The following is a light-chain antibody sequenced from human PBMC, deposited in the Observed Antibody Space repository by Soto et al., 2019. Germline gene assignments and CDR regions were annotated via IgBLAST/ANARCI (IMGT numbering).Light chain of an antibody. CDR2: GAS. CDR1: QSINSN. CDR3: QQYHNWPPWT. V-gene: IGKV3-15*01. Sequence: VMTQSPDTLSVSPGERATLSCRASQSINSNLAWYQRRPGQAPRLLIYGASTRATGVPARFSGSGSETEFTLTISNLQSEDFAVYFCQQYHNWPPWTFGQGTKVEI. J-gene: IGKJ1*01.